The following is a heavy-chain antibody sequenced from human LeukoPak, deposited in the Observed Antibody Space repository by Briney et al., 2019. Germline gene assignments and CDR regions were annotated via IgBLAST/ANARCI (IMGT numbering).Heavy chain of an antibody. CDR3: ARGLSPGARRFSNYYNMDV. J-gene: IGHJ6*03. V-gene: IGHV4-59*01. CDR1: GGSMSSYF. CDR2: VYYSGST. D-gene: IGHD3-10*01. Sequence: PSETLSLTCTVSGGSMSSYFWTWIPQPPGKGLEWIGYVYYSGSTNFNLSLKSRVAMSVDTSKKQFSLKLTSVTAADTAVYYCARGLSPGARRFSNYYNMDVWGKGTTVTVS.